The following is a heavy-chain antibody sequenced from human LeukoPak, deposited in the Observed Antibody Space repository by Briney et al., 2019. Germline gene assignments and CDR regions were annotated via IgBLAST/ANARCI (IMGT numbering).Heavy chain of an antibody. CDR2: ITSNGGGT. CDR3: ARDQGYCTSTSCYGDSFDY. D-gene: IGHD2-2*01. Sequence: PGGSLRLSCAASGFTFSSYTMHWVRQAPGQGLEYVSAITSNGGGTYYANSVKGRFTISRDNSKNTLYLQMGSLRAEDMAVYYCARDQGYCTSTSCYGDSFDYWGQGTLVTVSS. V-gene: IGHV3-64*01. CDR1: GFTFSSYT. J-gene: IGHJ4*02.